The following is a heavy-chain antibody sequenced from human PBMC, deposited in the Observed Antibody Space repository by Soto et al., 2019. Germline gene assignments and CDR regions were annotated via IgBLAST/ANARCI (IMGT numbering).Heavy chain of an antibody. J-gene: IGHJ5*02. CDR3: ARGGTRPSGGYCSGGSCYSTNWFDP. CDR2: INHSGST. V-gene: IGHV4-34*01. D-gene: IGHD2-15*01. CDR1: GGSFSGYY. Sequence: PSETLSLTCAVYGGSFSGYYWSWIRQPPGKGLEWIGEINHSGSTNYNPSLKSRVTISVDTSKNQFSLKLSSVTAADTAVYYCARGGTRPSGGYCSGGSCYSTNWFDPWGQGTLVTVSS.